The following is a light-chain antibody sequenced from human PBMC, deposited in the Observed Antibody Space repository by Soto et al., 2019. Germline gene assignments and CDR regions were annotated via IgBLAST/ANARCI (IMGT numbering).Light chain of an antibody. V-gene: IGKV3-15*01. Sequence: EIVMTQSPATLSVSPGERATLSCRASQSVSSNLAWYHQKPGQAPRLLIYGASTMATGIPARFSGSGSGTEFTLTISSLQSEDFAVYYCQQYNNWPPWTFGQGTKVEIK. J-gene: IGKJ1*01. CDR2: GAS. CDR3: QQYNNWPPWT. CDR1: QSVSSN.